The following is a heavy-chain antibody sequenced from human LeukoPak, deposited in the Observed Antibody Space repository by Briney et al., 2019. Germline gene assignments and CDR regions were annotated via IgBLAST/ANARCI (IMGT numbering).Heavy chain of an antibody. D-gene: IGHD3-10*01. Sequence: GGSLRLSCAASGFTFSSYAMSWVRQAPGKGLEWVSGISGSGGSTYYADSVKGRFTISRDNSKNTLYLQMSSLRAEDTAVYYCAKKPRYYGSGSYYNNWGQGTLVTVSS. V-gene: IGHV3-23*01. J-gene: IGHJ4*02. CDR2: ISGSGGST. CDR3: AKKPRYYGSGSYYNN. CDR1: GFTFSSYA.